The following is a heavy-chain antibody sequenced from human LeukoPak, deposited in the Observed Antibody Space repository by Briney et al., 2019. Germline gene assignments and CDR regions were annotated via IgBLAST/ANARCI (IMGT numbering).Heavy chain of an antibody. D-gene: IGHD3-9*01. CDR1: GFTVSTNH. J-gene: IGHJ4*02. CDR3: ARDSYDILTGYYQGDY. CDR2: IYSDDTT. Sequence: GGSLRLSCAASGFTVSTNHMSWVRQAPGKGLEWVSVIYSDDTTYYAESVKGRFTISRDNSKNTLYLQMNSLRAEDTAVYYCARDSYDILTGYYQGDYWGQGTLVTVSS. V-gene: IGHV3-66*01.